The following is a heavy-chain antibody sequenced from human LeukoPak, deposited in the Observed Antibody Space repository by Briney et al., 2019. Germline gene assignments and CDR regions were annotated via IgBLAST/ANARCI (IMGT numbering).Heavy chain of an antibody. CDR1: GYSFTSYW. D-gene: IGHD3-10*01. J-gene: IGHJ4*02. CDR2: IYPGDSDT. Sequence: GESLKISCKGSGYSFTSYWIGWVRPMPGKGLEWMGIIYPGDSDTRYSPSFQGQVTISADKSISTAYLQWSSLKASDTAMYYCAGHRRITMVRGSPNNIDYWGQGTLVTVSS. V-gene: IGHV5-51*01. CDR3: AGHRRITMVRGSPNNIDY.